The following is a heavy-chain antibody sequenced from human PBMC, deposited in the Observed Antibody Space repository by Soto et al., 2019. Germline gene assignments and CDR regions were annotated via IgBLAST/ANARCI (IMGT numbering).Heavy chain of an antibody. V-gene: IGHV3-30*18. CDR2: ISYGGSNQ. Sequence: QVQLVESGGGVVQPGRSLRLSCAASGFTFSSYGIHWVRQAPGKGLEWVAVISYGGSNQWYADSVKGRFTISRDNSKNTLDLQINSLRAEDTGVYYCAKDGREQLVFPYFGMDVWGQGTTVTVSS. CDR1: GFTFSSYG. D-gene: IGHD6-6*01. J-gene: IGHJ6*02. CDR3: AKDGREQLVFPYFGMDV.